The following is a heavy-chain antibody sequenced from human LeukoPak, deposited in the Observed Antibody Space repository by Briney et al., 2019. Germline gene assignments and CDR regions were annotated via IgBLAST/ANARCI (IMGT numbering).Heavy chain of an antibody. CDR1: GFTFSSYA. CDR2: ISGNRGRT. V-gene: IGHV3-23*01. D-gene: IGHD4-11*01. CDR3: AYFSSRRRHTRYSNSNFDY. Sequence: GGSLRLAFAAPGFTFSSYAMSPLRQAPGNGLKFVSAISGNRGRTYYADSVKGRFTISRDNSKKTLYLQMNSLRAEDTAVYYCAYFSSRRRHTRYSNSNFDYWGQGTLVTVSS. J-gene: IGHJ4*02.